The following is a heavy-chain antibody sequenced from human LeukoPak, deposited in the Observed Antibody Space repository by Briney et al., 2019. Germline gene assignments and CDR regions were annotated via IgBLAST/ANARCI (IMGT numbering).Heavy chain of an antibody. J-gene: IGHJ3*02. Sequence: SQTLSLTCAISGDSVSSNSAAWNWIRQSPSRGLEWLGRTYYRSKWYNDYAVSVKSRITINPDTSKNQFSLQLNSVTPEDTAVYYCARGYSSSWYYTHAFDIWGQGTMVTVSS. D-gene: IGHD6-13*01. CDR1: GDSVSSNSAA. V-gene: IGHV6-1*01. CDR3: ARGYSSSWYYTHAFDI. CDR2: TYYRSKWYN.